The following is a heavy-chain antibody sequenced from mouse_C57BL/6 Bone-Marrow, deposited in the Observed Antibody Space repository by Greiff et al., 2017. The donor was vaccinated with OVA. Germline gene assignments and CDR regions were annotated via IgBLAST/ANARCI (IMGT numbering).Heavy chain of an antibody. V-gene: IGHV1-7*01. CDR3: TRRAMDY. CDR2: INPSSGYT. J-gene: IGHJ4*01. Sequence: VLLQQSGAELAKPGASVKLSCKASGYTFTSYWMHWVKQRPGQGLEWIGYINPSSGYTKYNQKFKDQATLTADKSSSTAYMQLSSLTYEVSAVYYSTRRAMDYWGQGTSVTVSS. CDR1: GYTFTSYW.